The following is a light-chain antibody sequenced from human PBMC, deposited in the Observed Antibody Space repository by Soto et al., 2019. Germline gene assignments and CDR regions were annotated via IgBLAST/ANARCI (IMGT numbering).Light chain of an antibody. V-gene: IGKV3-11*01. J-gene: IGKJ3*01. Sequence: EIVLTQSPATLSLSPGERATLSCRASQSISGYLTWYQQKPGQAPRPLIYAASNRTPGIPARFSGSGSGTDATLTISSLEPEDYAVYSCQQRSDWSPSFTFGPGTKVDVK. CDR2: AAS. CDR3: QQRSDWSPSFT. CDR1: QSISGY.